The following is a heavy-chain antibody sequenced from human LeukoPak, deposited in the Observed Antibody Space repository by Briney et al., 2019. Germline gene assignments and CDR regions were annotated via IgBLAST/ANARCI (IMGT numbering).Heavy chain of an antibody. CDR3: ARVGYYGSGSLHYYGMDV. V-gene: IGHV4-4*07. CDR1: GGSISSYY. D-gene: IGHD3-10*01. CDR2: IYTSGST. J-gene: IGHJ6*02. Sequence: SETLSLTCTVSGGSISSYYWSWIRQPAGKGLEWIGRIYTSGSTNYNPSLKSRVTMSVDTSKNQFSLKLSSVTAADTAVYYCARVGYYGSGSLHYYGMDVWGQGTTVTVSS.